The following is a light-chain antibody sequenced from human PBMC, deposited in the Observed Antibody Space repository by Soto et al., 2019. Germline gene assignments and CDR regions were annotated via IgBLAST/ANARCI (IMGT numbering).Light chain of an antibody. CDR3: QHYNNWPWT. CDR1: QSVSSN. Sequence: EIVLTQSPATLSVSPGERATLSCRASQSVSSNLAWYQQKPGQAPRILIFGASGRATGIADRFSGSASGTEFTLTISSLQSEDFAVYYCQHYNNWPWTFGQGTKVDIK. V-gene: IGKV3D-15*01. CDR2: GAS. J-gene: IGKJ1*01.